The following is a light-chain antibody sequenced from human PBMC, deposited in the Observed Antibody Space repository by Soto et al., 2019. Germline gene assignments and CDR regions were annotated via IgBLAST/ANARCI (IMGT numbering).Light chain of an antibody. J-gene: IGKJ1*01. Sequence: DIQMTQSPSSLSASVGDRVTITCLASQGISNYLAWYQQKPGKVPKLLIYAASTLQSGVPSRFSGSGSGTDCTLTISSLQPEDVATYYCQKYNSAPRTFGQGTKVDIK. CDR2: AAS. CDR3: QKYNSAPRT. CDR1: QGISNY. V-gene: IGKV1-27*01.